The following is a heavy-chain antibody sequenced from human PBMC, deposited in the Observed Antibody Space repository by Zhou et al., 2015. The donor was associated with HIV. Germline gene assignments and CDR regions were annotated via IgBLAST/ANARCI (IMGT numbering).Heavy chain of an antibody. V-gene: IGHV1-69*12. J-gene: IGHJ3*02. CDR1: GGPFSSYA. CDR3: AMVAEGAFDI. CDR2: IIPIFGSA. D-gene: IGHD4/OR15-4a*01. Sequence: QVQLVQSGAEVKTPGSSVKVSCKASGGPFSSYAICWVRQAPGQGLEWMGGIIPIFGSAIYAQKFQGRVTITADESTSTAYMELSSLRSEDTAVYYCAMVAEGAFDIWGQGTMVTVSS.